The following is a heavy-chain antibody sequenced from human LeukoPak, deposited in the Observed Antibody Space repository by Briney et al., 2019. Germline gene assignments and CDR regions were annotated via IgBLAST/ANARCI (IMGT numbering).Heavy chain of an antibody. CDR3: ARDSLTLSLNGMDV. J-gene: IGHJ6*02. V-gene: IGHV3-64*01. CDR1: GFTFSSYA. Sequence: GGSLRLSCAASGFTFSSYAMHWVRQAPGKGLEYVSAISSNGGSTYYANSVKGRFTISRDNSKNTLYLQMGSLRAEDMAVYYCARDSLTLSLNGMDVWGQRTTVTVSS. CDR2: ISSNGGST. D-gene: IGHD1-14*01.